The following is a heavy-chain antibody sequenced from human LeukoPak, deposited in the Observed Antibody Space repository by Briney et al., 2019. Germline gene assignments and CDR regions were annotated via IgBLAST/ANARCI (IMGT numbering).Heavy chain of an antibody. CDR1: GGSISSGDYY. CDR3: ARRDKYQLLNFDY. J-gene: IGHJ4*02. CDR2: IYYSGST. Sequence: PSETLSLTCTVSGGSISSGDYYWSWIRQPPGKGLEWIGYIYYSGSTNYNPSLKSRVTISVDTSKNQFSLKLSSVTAADTAVYYCARRDKYQLLNFDYWGQGTLVTVSS. D-gene: IGHD2-2*01. V-gene: IGHV4-30-4*08.